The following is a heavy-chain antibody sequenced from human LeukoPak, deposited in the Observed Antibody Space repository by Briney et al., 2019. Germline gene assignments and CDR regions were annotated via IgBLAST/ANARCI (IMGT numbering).Heavy chain of an antibody. Sequence: GGSLRLSCAASGFTFSSYAMSWVRQAPGKGLEWVSVIHSGGDTYYADSVKGRFTISRDNSKNMIYLEMSSLKAEDTAVYYCAKERNLEIAVAGTIFDYWGQGTLVTVSS. CDR2: IHSGGDT. V-gene: IGHV3-66*01. CDR3: AKERNLEIAVAGTIFDY. D-gene: IGHD6-19*01. CDR1: GFTFSSYA. J-gene: IGHJ4*02.